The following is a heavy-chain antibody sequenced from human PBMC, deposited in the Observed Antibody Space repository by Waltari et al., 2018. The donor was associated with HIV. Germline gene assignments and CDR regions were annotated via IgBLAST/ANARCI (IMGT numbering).Heavy chain of an antibody. V-gene: IGHV3-74*01. CDR2: ISSDGSTT. CDR1: CFTFRSYW. CDR3: ARENTMTYYDALDI. D-gene: IGHD4-17*01. J-gene: IGHJ3*02. Sequence: EVQLVESGGGLVQPGGSLRRSCEASCFTFRSYWMHWVRQAQGKGLVWVSCISSDGSTTNSADSVKGRLTISRDNAKHTLYLQMNSLRADDTAVYYCARENTMTYYDALDIWGQGTMVTVSS.